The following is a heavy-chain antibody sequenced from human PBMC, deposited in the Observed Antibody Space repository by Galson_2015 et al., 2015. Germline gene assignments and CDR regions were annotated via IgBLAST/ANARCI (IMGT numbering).Heavy chain of an antibody. D-gene: IGHD2-2*02. CDR3: ARAYLCGCYSGVLPAAISSYMDV. V-gene: IGHV1-69*04. Sequence: SVKVSCKASGGTFSSYAISWVRQAPGQGLEWMGRIIPILGIANYAQKFQGRVTITADRSTSTAYMELSSLRSEDTAVYYCARAYLCGCYSGVLPAAISSYMDVWGKGTTVTVSS. J-gene: IGHJ6*03. CDR2: IIPILGIA. CDR1: GGTFSSYA.